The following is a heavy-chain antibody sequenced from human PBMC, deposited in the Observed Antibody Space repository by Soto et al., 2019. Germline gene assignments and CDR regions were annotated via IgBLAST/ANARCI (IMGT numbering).Heavy chain of an antibody. V-gene: IGHV1-2*04. D-gene: IGHD6-6*01. Sequence: GASVKVSCKASGYTFNGYYMHWVRQAPGQGLEWMGWINPNSGGTNYAQKFQGWVTMTWDTTISTAYMELTRLRSNDTAVYYCARGVAARPFDTWGQGALVTVSS. CDR3: ARGVAARPFDT. CDR2: INPNSGGT. CDR1: GYTFNGYY. J-gene: IGHJ5*02.